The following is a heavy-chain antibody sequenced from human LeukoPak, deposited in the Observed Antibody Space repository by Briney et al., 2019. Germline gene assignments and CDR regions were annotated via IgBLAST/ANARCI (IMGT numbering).Heavy chain of an antibody. V-gene: IGHV4-59*01. CDR1: GASTTTYY. D-gene: IGHD6-6*01. CDR2: IYHSGST. Sequence: TSETLSLTCTVSGASTTTYYWTWIRQPPGKGLEWIGYIYHSGSTNYNPSLKSRVTISLDTSRNQFSLRLSSVTAADTAVYFCAREYSTSSEGDYFDYWGQGSLVTVSS. CDR3: AREYSTSSEGDYFDY. J-gene: IGHJ4*02.